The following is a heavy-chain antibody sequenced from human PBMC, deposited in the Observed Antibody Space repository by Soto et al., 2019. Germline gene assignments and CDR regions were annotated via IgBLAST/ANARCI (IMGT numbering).Heavy chain of an antibody. CDR3: ARDQSGYNYVGDD. J-gene: IGHJ4*02. D-gene: IGHD5-12*01. Sequence: QVQLVESGGGVVQPGRSLRLSCAASGFTFSNYGMHWVRQAPGKGLEWVAGLWYDGGYKYADSVKGRFTIARDNSKNTLFLQMNSLRVEDTAVYYCARDQSGYNYVGDDWGQGTLVTVSS. CDR1: GFTFSNYG. CDR2: LWYDGGYK. V-gene: IGHV3-33*01.